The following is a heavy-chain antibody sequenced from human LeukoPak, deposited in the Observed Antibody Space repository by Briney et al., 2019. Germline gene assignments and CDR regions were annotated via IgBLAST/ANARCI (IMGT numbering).Heavy chain of an antibody. CDR2: MNPNSGNT. Sequence: GASVKVSCKASGYTFTSYDINWVRQATGQGLEWMGWMNPNSGNTGYAQKFQGRVTMTRNTSISTAYMELSSLRSEDTAVYYCARWYYDSSGYYLYNWFDPWGQGTLVTVSS. D-gene: IGHD3-22*01. CDR1: GYTFTSYD. CDR3: ARWYYDSSGYYLYNWFDP. V-gene: IGHV1-8*01. J-gene: IGHJ5*02.